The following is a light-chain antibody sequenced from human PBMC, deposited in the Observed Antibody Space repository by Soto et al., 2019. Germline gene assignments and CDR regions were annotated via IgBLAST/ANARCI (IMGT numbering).Light chain of an antibody. Sequence: DIQMTQSPSSLSASVGDRVTITCRASQSISSYLNWYQQKPGRAPKLLIYDASNLEAGVPSRFRGSGSGTDFTLTISSLQPEDFATYYCRQSYSTPTFGQGTRLEIK. J-gene: IGKJ5*01. CDR3: RQSYSTPT. V-gene: IGKV1-39*01. CDR2: DAS. CDR1: QSISSY.